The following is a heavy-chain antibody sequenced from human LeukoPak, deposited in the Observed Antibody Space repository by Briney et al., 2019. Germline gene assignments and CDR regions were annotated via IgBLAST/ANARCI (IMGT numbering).Heavy chain of an antibody. CDR3: TGGRHGYNVSP. V-gene: IGHV3-33*01. Sequence: GGSLRLSCAASGFAFSSSGMYWVRQAPGKGLEWVALIWYDGSNEYYADSVKGRFTISRDNYKNTLYLQMNSLRAEDTAVYYCTGGRHGYNVSPWGQGTLVTVSS. J-gene: IGHJ5*02. CDR2: IWYDGSNE. CDR1: GFAFSSSG. D-gene: IGHD5-24*01.